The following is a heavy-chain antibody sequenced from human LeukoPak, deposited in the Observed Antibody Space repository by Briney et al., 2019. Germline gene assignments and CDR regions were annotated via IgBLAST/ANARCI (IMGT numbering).Heavy chain of an antibody. D-gene: IGHD2-21*01. CDR3: ALKAYCGGDCYSDY. Sequence: KASETLSLTCAVYGGSFSGYYWSWIRQPPGKGLEWIGEINHSGSTNYNPSLKSRVTISVDTSKNQFSLKLGSVTAADTAVYYCALKAYCGGDCYSDYWGQGTLVTVSS. CDR2: INHSGST. V-gene: IGHV4-34*01. J-gene: IGHJ4*02. CDR1: GGSFSGYY.